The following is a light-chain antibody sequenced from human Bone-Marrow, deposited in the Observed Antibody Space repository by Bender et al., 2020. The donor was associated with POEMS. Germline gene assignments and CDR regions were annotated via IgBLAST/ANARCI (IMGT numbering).Light chain of an antibody. CDR2: EVT. Sequence: QSALTQPASVSGSPGQSINISCIGTSSDVGGYNLVSWYQQHSGKAPELIIYEVTKRPAGVSVRFSGSKSGNTASLTVSGLQADDEADYDCSSYAGIEGNVFGTGTKVTVL. CDR3: SSYAGIEGNV. J-gene: IGLJ1*01. CDR1: SSDVGGYNL. V-gene: IGLV2-14*02.